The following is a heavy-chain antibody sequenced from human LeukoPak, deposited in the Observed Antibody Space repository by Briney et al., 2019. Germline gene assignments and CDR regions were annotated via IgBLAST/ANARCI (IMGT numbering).Heavy chain of an antibody. J-gene: IGHJ4*02. V-gene: IGHV3-15*01. CDR3: TTDPRFLGWVYIDY. CDR1: GFTFSNAW. CDR2: IKSKTDGGTT. D-gene: IGHD3-3*01. Sequence: GGSLRLSCAASGFTFSNAWMSWVRQAPGKGLEWVGRIKSKTDGGTTDYAAPVKGRFTISRDDSKNTLYLQMNSLKTEDTAVYYCTTDPRFLGWVYIDYWGQGTLVTVSS.